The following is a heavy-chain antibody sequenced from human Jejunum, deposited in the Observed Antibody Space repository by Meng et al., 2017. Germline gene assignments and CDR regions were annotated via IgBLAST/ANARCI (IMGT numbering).Heavy chain of an antibody. J-gene: IGHJ4*02. V-gene: IGHV4-38-2*02. CDR2: VWPSGAT. CDR1: GLSTTAPFY. Sequence: QGQLQERGPGLVKPSGTLSLTSTVSGLSTTAPFYWTWIRQAPGKGLEWIGEVWPSGATYYNPSLSSRITISIDTSNNQFSLEVAFLTAADTAVYYCARAIRERYFDSWGQGTLVTVSS. CDR3: ARAIRERYFDS. D-gene: IGHD1-14*01.